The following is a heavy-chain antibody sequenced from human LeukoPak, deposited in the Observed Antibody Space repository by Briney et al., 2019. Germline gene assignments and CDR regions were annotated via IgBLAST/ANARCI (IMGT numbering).Heavy chain of an antibody. CDR2: INHSGST. CDR1: GGSFSGYY. V-gene: IGHV4-34*01. CDR3: ARTQQQLVRYYYYMGV. J-gene: IGHJ6*03. Sequence: SETLSLTCAVYGGSFSGYYWSWIREPPGKGLEWIGEINHSGSTNYNPSLKSRVTISVDTSKNQFSLKLSSVTAADTAVYYCARTQQQLVRYYYYMGVWGRGTTVTVSS. D-gene: IGHD6-13*01.